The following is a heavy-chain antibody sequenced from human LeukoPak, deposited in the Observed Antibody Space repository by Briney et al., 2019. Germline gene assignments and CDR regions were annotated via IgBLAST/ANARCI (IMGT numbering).Heavy chain of an antibody. V-gene: IGHV3-66*01. CDR2: IYSGGST. Sequence: GGSLRLSCAASGFTVSSNYMSWVRQAPGKGLEWVSVIYSGGSTFYADSVKGRFTMSRDNSKNTLHLQMNSLRAEDTAVYYCARGSGLHDWWFDPWGRGTLVTISS. CDR3: ARGSGLHDWWFDP. CDR1: GFTVSSNY. J-gene: IGHJ5*02. D-gene: IGHD3-3*01.